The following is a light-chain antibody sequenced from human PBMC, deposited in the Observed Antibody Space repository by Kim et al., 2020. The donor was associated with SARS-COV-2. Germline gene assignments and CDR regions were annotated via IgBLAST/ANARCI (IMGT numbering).Light chain of an antibody. CDR2: VNTDGSH. J-gene: IGLJ3*02. Sequence: QLVLTQSPSASASLGASVKLTCTLSSGHSRYAIAWHQQQPEKGPRYLMIVNTDGSHTRGDGIPDRFSGSSSGAERYLSISRLQSEDEADYYCQTWDTGIRVFGGGTQLIVL. V-gene: IGLV4-69*02. CDR1: SGHSRYA. CDR3: QTWDTGIRV.